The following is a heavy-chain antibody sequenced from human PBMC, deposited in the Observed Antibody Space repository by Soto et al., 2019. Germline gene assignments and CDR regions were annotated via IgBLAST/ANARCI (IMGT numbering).Heavy chain of an antibody. CDR1: GGSITGYY. D-gene: IGHD3-10*01. CDR3: ARAGYQGAGPYDY. V-gene: IGHV4-59*01. CDR2: IYYIGTT. Sequence: QVQLQESGPGLVKPSETLSLTCAVSGGSITGYYWSWIRQPPGKGLEWIGFIYYIGTTNYNPSLKSRAXXSXDXXMNQFSLELTSVTAADTAVYYCARAGYQGAGPYDYWGQGTLVTVSS. J-gene: IGHJ4*02.